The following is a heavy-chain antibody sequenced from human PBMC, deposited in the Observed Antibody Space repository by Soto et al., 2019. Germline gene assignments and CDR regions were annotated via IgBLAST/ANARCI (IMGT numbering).Heavy chain of an antibody. D-gene: IGHD6-13*01. CDR3: AKDLVFSSWLNNWFDP. V-gene: IGHV3-23*01. J-gene: IGHJ5*02. CDR2: ISGSGGST. CDR1: GFTFSSYA. Sequence: HPGGSLRLSCAASGFTFSSYAMSWVRQAPGKGLEWVSAISGSGGSTYYADSVKGRFTISRDNSKNTLYLQMNSLRAEDTAVYYCAKDLVFSSWLNNWFDPWGQGTLVTVSS.